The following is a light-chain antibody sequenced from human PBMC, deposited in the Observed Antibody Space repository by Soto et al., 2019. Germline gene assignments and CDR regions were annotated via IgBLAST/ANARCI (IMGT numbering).Light chain of an antibody. J-gene: IGKJ4*01. CDR3: QQYGSSPFT. Sequence: EIVLTPSPDTLSLSPGERANLSCRASQSVSNYLAWYQQKAGQAPRLLIYDTSNRATDIPARFSGSGSGTDFTLTISRLEPEDFAVYYCQQYGSSPFTFGGGTKVDIK. V-gene: IGKV3-20*01. CDR1: QSVSNY. CDR2: DTS.